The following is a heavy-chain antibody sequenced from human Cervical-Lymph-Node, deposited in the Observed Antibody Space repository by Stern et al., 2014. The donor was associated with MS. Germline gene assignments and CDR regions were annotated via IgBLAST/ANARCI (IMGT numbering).Heavy chain of an antibody. V-gene: IGHV3-15*01. CDR3: TTAVIRRNSGKEYYYYYAMDV. D-gene: IGHD1-26*01. CDR1: GFTFRNAW. J-gene: IGHJ6*02. Sequence: EVQLVESGGGLVKPGGSLRLSCAASGFTFRNAWMNWVRQAPGKGLAWVGGIKSRRDGGKTDYAPPVKGRFTISRDDSKNTLYLQVNSLKTEDTAVYYCTTAVIRRNSGKEYYYYYAMDVWGQGTTVTVSS. CDR2: IKSRRDGGKT.